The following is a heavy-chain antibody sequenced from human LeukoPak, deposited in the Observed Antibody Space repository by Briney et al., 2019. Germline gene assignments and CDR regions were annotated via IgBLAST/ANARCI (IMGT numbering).Heavy chain of an antibody. D-gene: IGHD5-12*01. CDR3: ARVFKGLEEIDY. V-gene: IGHV1-24*01. J-gene: IGHJ4*02. CDR1: GYTLTELS. Sequence: ASVKVSCKVSGYTLTELSMHWVRQAPGKGLEWMGGFDPEDGETIYAQKFQGRVTMTEDTSTDTAYMELNSLRSDDTAVYYCARVFKGLEEIDYWGQGTLVTVSS. CDR2: FDPEDGET.